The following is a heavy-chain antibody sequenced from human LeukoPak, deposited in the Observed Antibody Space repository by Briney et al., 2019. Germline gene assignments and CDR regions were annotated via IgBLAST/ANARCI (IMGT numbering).Heavy chain of an antibody. Sequence: ASVKVSCKASGYTFTGYYMHWVRQAPGQGLEWMGWINPNNGGTKHAQKFQGRVTMTRDTSISTAYMELSRLRSDDTAMYYCAKGNSIAAAGYWGQGTLATVSS. CDR3: AKGNSIAAAGY. J-gene: IGHJ4*02. V-gene: IGHV1-2*02. CDR2: INPNNGGT. D-gene: IGHD6-13*01. CDR1: GYTFTGYY.